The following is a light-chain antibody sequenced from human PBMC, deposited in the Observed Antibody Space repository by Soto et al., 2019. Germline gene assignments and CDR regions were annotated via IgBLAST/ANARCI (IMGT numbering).Light chain of an antibody. CDR2: EVG. CDR1: SSDVGAFNY. CDR3: CSYASGSIYV. V-gene: IGLV2-14*01. J-gene: IGLJ1*01. Sequence: QSALTQPASVSGSPGQSITISCTGTSSDVGAFNYVSWYLQYPGKAPKLMIYEVGNRPSGVSNRFSGTKSGNTASLTISGLQDEDEAYYYCCSYASGSIYVFGTGTKVTVL.